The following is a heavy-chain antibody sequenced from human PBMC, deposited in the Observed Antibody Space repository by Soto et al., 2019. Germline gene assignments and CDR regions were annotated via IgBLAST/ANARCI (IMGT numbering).Heavy chain of an antibody. V-gene: IGHV1-69*01. Sequence: QVQLVQSGAEVQKPGSSVKVSCKASGGTFSSYAISWVRQAPGQGLEWMGGIIPIFGTANYAQKFQGRVTITADESTSTAYMELSSLRSEDTAVYYCARDKVFYYDSSGYYFDYWGQGTLVTVSS. CDR2: IIPIFGTA. D-gene: IGHD3-22*01. J-gene: IGHJ4*02. CDR1: GGTFSSYA. CDR3: ARDKVFYYDSSGYYFDY.